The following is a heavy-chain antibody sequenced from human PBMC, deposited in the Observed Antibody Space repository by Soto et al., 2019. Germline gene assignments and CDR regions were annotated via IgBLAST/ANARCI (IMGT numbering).Heavy chain of an antibody. CDR1: GGTFSSYA. CDR2: IIPIFGTA. J-gene: IGHJ6*02. CDR3: ARNRYSNLRGGMDV. D-gene: IGHD4-4*01. V-gene: IGHV1-69*01. Sequence: QVQLVQSGAEVKKPGSSVKVSCKASGGTFSSYAISWVRQAPGQGLEWMGGIIPIFGTANYAQKFQGRVTITADESTSTAYMELSSLRSEDTAVYYCARNRYSNLRGGMDVWGQGTTVTVSS.